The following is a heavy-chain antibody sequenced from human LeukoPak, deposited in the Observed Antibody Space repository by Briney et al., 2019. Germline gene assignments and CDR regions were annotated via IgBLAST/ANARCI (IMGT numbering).Heavy chain of an antibody. V-gene: IGHV3-64*01. D-gene: IGHD5-24*01. Sequence: GGSLRLPCAASGFTFSSYAMHWVRQAPGKGLEYVSAISSNGGSTYYANSVKGRFTISRDNSKNTLYLQMGSLRAEDMAVYYCARASGDGYKDYWGQGTLVTVSS. J-gene: IGHJ4*02. CDR2: ISSNGGST. CDR1: GFTFSSYA. CDR3: ARASGDGYKDY.